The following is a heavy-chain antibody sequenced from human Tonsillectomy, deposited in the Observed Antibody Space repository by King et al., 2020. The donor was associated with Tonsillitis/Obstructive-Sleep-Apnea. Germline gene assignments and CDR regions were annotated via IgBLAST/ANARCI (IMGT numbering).Heavy chain of an antibody. J-gene: IGHJ5*02. Sequence: VQLQESGPGLVKPSETLSLTCTVSGGSISSYYWSWIRQPPGKGLEWIGYIYYSGSTNYNPSLKSRVTISVDTSKNQFSLKLSSETAADTAVYYCARAARQGITSFGVVISGWFDPWGQGTLVTVSS. D-gene: IGHD3-3*01. CDR1: GGSISSYY. V-gene: IGHV4-59*01. CDR2: IYYSGST. CDR3: ARAARQGITSFGVVISGWFDP.